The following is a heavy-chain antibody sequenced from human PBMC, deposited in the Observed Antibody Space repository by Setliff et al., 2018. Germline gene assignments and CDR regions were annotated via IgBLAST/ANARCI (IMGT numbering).Heavy chain of an antibody. CDR1: GGSISNYY. CDR3: AREGGGSGWTPDS. J-gene: IGHJ4*02. V-gene: IGHV4-59*01. D-gene: IGHD6-19*01. Sequence: SETLSLTCTVSGGSISNYYWSWIRRSPGKGLEWIGFIYYNGRSDHNPSFQSRVTMSVDRSKNQFSLNLRAMTAADTAVYYCAREGGGSGWTPDSWGQGTLVTVS. CDR2: IYYNGRS.